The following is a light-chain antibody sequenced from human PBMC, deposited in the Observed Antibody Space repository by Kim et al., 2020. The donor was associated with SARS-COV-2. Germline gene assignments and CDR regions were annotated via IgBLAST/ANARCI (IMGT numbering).Light chain of an antibody. J-gene: IGKJ1*01. Sequence: EIVMTQSPATLSVSPGERATLSCRASQSVSSNLAWYQQKPGQAPRILIYGASTRATGIPARFSGSGSGTEVTLPISSLQSEDFAVYYCQQYNYWPAFGPGAKVDIK. V-gene: IGKV3-15*01. CDR3: QQYNYWPA. CDR1: QSVSSN. CDR2: GAS.